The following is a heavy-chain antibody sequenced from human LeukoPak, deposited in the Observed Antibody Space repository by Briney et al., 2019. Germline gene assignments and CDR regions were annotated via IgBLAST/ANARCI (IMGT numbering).Heavy chain of an antibody. D-gene: IGHD3-22*01. CDR1: GFTFSSYA. J-gene: IGHJ4*02. CDR3: ANRGYYDSPWN. Sequence: GGSLRLSCAASGFTFSSYAMSWVRQAPGKGLEWVSAISGSGGSTYYADSVKGRFTISRDNSKNTLYLQMNGLRAEDTAVYYCANRGYYDSPWNWGQGTLVTVSS. V-gene: IGHV3-23*01. CDR2: ISGSGGST.